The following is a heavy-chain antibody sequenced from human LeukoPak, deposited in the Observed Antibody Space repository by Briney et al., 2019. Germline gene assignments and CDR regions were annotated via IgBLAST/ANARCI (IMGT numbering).Heavy chain of an antibody. V-gene: IGHV3-74*01. Sequence: GGSLRLSCAASGFTFSDYWMYRVRQAPGEGLVWISNINEDGTTTYADSVKGRFTVSRDNAKNILYLQMNSLRAEDTAVYYCARVRGGNWGQGTLVTVSS. CDR3: ARVRGGN. J-gene: IGHJ4*02. CDR1: GFTFSDYW. D-gene: IGHD3-16*01. CDR2: INEDGTT.